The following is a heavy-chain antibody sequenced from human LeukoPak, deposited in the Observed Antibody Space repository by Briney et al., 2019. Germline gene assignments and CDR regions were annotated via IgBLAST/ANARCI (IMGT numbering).Heavy chain of an antibody. Sequence: PGGSLRLSCTASGFTVSNNYMSWVRQAPGKGLEWVSISYSDTNTNYADSVKGRFTISRDTSQNTLSLQMNNLTAEDTAVYYCVRKNRDFNAAFDIWGQGTVVTVSA. D-gene: IGHD1-14*01. CDR2: SYSDTNT. J-gene: IGHJ3*02. CDR1: GFTVSNNY. CDR3: VRKNRDFNAAFDI. V-gene: IGHV3-53*01.